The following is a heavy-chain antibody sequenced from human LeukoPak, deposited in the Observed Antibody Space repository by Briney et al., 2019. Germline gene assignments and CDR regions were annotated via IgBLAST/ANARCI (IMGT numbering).Heavy chain of an antibody. D-gene: IGHD3-22*01. CDR1: GGSISSYY. CDR2: FYNSGST. CDR3: AGWYYYDSSGAVDY. J-gene: IGHJ4*02. Sequence: PSETLSLTCTVSGGSISSYYWSWIRQPPGKGLEWIGYFYNSGSTNYNPSLESRVTISVDTSKNQFSLKVNSVTAADTAVYYCAGWYYYDSSGAVDYWGQGTLVTVSS. V-gene: IGHV4-59*01.